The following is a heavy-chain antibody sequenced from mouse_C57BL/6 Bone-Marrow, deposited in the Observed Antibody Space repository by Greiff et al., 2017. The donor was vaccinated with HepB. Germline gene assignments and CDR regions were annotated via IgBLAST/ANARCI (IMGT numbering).Heavy chain of an antibody. CDR2: IYPGSGNT. CDR1: GYTFTDYY. J-gene: IGHJ2*01. V-gene: IGHV1-76*01. CDR3: ARWDGYYCFDY. D-gene: IGHD2-3*01. Sequence: VQLQQSGAELVRPGASVKLSCKASGYTFTDYYINWVKQRPGQGLEWIARIYPGSGNTYYNEKFKGKATLTAEKSSSTAYMQLSSLTSEASAVYFCARWDGYYCFDYWGQGTTLTVSS.